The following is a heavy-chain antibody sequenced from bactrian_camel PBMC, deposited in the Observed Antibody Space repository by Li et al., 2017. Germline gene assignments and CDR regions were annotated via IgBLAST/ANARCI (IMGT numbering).Heavy chain of an antibody. V-gene: IGHV3-2*01. CDR1: GYTRSRYY. CDR3: ARGFMVD. CDR2: IYSVGSNT. J-gene: IGHJ4*01. Sequence: HVQLVESGGGLVQPGESLRLSCAASGYTRSRYYMSWVRQAPGKGLEWVSSIYSVGSNTYYADSVKGRSTISRENAKNTLYLQLNSLKSEDMAMYYCARGFMVDWGQGTQVTVS.